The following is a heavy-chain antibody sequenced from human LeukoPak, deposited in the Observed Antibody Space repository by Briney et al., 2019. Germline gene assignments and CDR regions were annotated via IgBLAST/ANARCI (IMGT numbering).Heavy chain of an antibody. CDR2: ISSSGRT. Sequence: PSETLSLTCTVSVSGDSFSSYHWRWLRQPPGKGLEWIGYISSSGRTSYNPSLKSRVTISVDTSKNQFSLKLSSVTAADTAVYYCARVGRGDHTWGSYYCDHWGQGTLVSVSS. J-gene: IGHJ4*02. D-gene: IGHD3-16*01. V-gene: IGHV4-59*01. CDR3: ARVGRGDHTWGSYYCDH. CDR1: GDSFSSYH.